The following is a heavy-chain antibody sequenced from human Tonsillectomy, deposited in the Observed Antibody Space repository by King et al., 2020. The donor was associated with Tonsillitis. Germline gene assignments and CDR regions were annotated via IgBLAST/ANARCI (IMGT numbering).Heavy chain of an antibody. V-gene: IGHV4-39*01. D-gene: IGHD2-15*01. CDR3: DVGRDSVHCSGGSCYPYYFDY. CDR1: GGSISSSSYY. J-gene: IGHJ4*02. Sequence: QMQLQESGPGLVKPSETLSLTCTVSGGSISSSSYYWGWIRQPPGKGLEWIGSIYYSGSTYYNPSLKSRVTISVDTSKNQFSLKLSSVTAADTAVYYCDVGRDSVHCSGGSCYPYYFDYWGQGTLVTVSS. CDR2: IYYSGST.